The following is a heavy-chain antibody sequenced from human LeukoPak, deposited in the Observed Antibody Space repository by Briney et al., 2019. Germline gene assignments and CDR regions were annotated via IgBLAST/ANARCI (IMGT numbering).Heavy chain of an antibody. Sequence: GGSLRLSCAASGFIFTSYTMGWVRQAPGKGLEWVSAISIGGDSTYYADPARGRFTISRDNSKSTVYLQLNSLRAEDTAIYFCAKDGGVGGTMDAFDMWGQGTMVTVSP. D-gene: IGHD1-1*01. CDR2: ISIGGDST. CDR3: AKDGGVGGTMDAFDM. J-gene: IGHJ3*02. CDR1: GFIFTSYT. V-gene: IGHV3-23*01.